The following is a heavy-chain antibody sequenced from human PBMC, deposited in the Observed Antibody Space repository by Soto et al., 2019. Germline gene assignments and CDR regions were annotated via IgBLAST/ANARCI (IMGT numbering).Heavy chain of an antibody. CDR1: GFTFGDYG. Sequence: GGSLRLSCAASGFTFGDYGMHWVRQAPGKGLEWVAVISYDGSNEYYADSVKGRFTISRDNSKNTLYLQMDSLRAEDTAVYYCAIAKSPPTDYWGQGTLVTVSS. J-gene: IGHJ4*02. V-gene: IGHV3-30*03. CDR3: AIAKSPPTDY. CDR2: ISYDGSNE.